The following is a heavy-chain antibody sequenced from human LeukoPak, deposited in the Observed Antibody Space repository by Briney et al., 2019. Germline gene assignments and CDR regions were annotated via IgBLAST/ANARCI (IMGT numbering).Heavy chain of an antibody. V-gene: IGHV1-18*01. CDR1: GYTLTSYD. D-gene: IGHD4-17*01. Sequence: ASVKVSCKPSGYTLTSYDISCVRQAPAQGREGMGWISAYNGNTNYAQKLQGRVTMTTDTSTSTAYMELRSLRSGDTAVYYCARELVTTVTTVDAFDIWGQGTMVTVSS. J-gene: IGHJ3*02. CDR3: ARELVTTVTTVDAFDI. CDR2: ISAYNGNT.